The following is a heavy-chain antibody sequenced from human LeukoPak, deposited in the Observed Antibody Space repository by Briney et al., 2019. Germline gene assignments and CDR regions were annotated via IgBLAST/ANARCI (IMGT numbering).Heavy chain of an antibody. D-gene: IGHD7-27*01. J-gene: IGHJ6*02. V-gene: IGHV3-7*01. Sequence: PGGSLRLSCAASEFTFSDYWMSWVRQAPGKGPEWVANIKEDGSEKQYVDSVKGRFTVSRDNAKSSLFLQMNSLRLEDTAVYYCATYKNWVAGDVWGQGTTVSVSS. CDR1: EFTFSDYW. CDR2: IKEDGSEK. CDR3: ATYKNWVAGDV.